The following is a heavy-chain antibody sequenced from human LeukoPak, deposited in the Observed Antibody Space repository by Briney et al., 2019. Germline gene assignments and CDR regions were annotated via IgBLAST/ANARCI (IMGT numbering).Heavy chain of an antibody. J-gene: IGHJ3*02. Sequence: SAKVSCKASGGTFSSYAMNWVRQAPGQGLEWVGRIIPLLGITNHAQKLQGRVTVTADTSTNTAYMELSSLISDDTAVYYCARARTMITFGGIRHAFDIWGQGTLVTVSS. V-gene: IGHV1-69*04. CDR2: IIPLLGIT. D-gene: IGHD3-16*01. CDR3: ARARTMITFGGIRHAFDI. CDR1: GGTFSSYA.